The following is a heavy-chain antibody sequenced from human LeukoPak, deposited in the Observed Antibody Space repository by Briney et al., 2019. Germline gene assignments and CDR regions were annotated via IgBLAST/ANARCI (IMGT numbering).Heavy chain of an antibody. CDR1: GGSFSGYY. Sequence: SSETLSLTCAVYGGSFSGYYWSWIRQPPGKGLEWIGEINHSGSTNYNPSLKSRVTISVDTSKNQFSLKLSSVTAADTAVYYCARHSYGHLFDNWGQGTLVTVSS. J-gene: IGHJ4*02. CDR3: ARHSYGHLFDN. CDR2: INHSGST. D-gene: IGHD5-18*01. V-gene: IGHV4-34*01.